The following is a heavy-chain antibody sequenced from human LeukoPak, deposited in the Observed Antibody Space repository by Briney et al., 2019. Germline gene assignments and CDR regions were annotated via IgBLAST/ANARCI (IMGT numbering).Heavy chain of an antibody. Sequence: SETLSLTCAVYGGSFSGYYWSWIRQPPGKGLEWIGEINHSGSTNYNPSLKSRVTISVDTSKNQFSLKLSSVTAADTAVYYCASFPHCSGGSCYSARDYWGQGTLVTVSS. V-gene: IGHV4-34*01. J-gene: IGHJ4*02. CDR2: INHSGST. D-gene: IGHD2-15*01. CDR3: ASFPHCSGGSCYSARDY. CDR1: GGSFSGYY.